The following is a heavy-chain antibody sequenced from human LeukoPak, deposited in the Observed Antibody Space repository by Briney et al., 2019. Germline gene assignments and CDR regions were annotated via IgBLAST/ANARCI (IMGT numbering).Heavy chain of an antibody. CDR3: ARDLYGGGSR. D-gene: IGHD3-16*01. V-gene: IGHV3-53*01. CDR2: IYSGGST. CDR1: GFTVSSNY. J-gene: IGHJ4*02. Sequence: GGSLRLSCAASGFTVSSNYMSWVRQAPGRGLEWVSVIYSGGSTYYADSVKGRFTISRDNAKNSLYLQMNSLRAEDTAVYYCARDLYGGGSRWGQGTLVTVSS.